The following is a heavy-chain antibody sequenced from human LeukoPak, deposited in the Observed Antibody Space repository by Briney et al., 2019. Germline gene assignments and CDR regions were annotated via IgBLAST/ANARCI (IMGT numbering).Heavy chain of an antibody. CDR2: IRYDGNNK. Sequence: PGGSLRLSCGASGFTFSNYGMLWVRQGPGKGLEWVSFIRYDGNNKLYADSVKGRFTISRDNSKNTLYLHINSLRAEDTALYYCVKDNPLDYWGQGTLVIVSS. J-gene: IGHJ4*02. D-gene: IGHD1-14*01. CDR3: VKDNPLDY. V-gene: IGHV3-30*02. CDR1: GFTFSNYG.